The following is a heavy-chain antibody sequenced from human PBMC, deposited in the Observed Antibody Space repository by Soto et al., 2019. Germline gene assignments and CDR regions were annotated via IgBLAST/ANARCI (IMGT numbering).Heavy chain of an antibody. Sequence: WGSLRLSCAASGFTFSSYSMNWVRQAPGKGLEWVSYISSSSSTIYYADSVKGRFTISRDNAKNSLYLQMNSLRAEDTAVYYCAREYCSSTSCLNWFDPWGQGTLVTVSS. CDR3: AREYCSSTSCLNWFDP. D-gene: IGHD2-2*01. V-gene: IGHV3-48*01. CDR1: GFTFSSYS. CDR2: ISSSSSTI. J-gene: IGHJ5*02.